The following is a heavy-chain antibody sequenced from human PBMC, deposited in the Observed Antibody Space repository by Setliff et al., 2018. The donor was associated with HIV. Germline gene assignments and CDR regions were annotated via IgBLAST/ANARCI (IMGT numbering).Heavy chain of an antibody. CDR2: INPKSGDT. CDR1: GYTFTDYY. CDR3: ARGWGLSYYYDSSGYTPFDY. D-gene: IGHD3-22*01. J-gene: IGHJ4*02. V-gene: IGHV1-2*02. Sequence: ASVKVSCKASGYTFTDYYVHWVRQAPGQGLEWVGCINPKSGDTNCAQTFQDRVTMTRDTSIRTAYMELGRLRSDDTAVYYCARGWGLSYYYDSSGYTPFDYWGQGTLVTVSS.